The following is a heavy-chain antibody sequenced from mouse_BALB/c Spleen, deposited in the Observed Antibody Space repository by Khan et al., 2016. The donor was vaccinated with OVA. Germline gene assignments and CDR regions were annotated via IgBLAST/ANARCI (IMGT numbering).Heavy chain of an antibody. V-gene: IGHV1S41*01. J-gene: IGHJ4*01. D-gene: IGHD1-1*01. CDR1: GYTFTSYW. CDR3: AISNYYGSGLYAMDY. CDR2: IGPGSGST. Sequence: DLVKPGASVKLSCRASGYTFTSYWINWIKQRPGQGLEWIGRIGPGSGSTSYNEMFRGKALLTVDTSSSTAYIQLSSLSSEDSAVCFCAISNYYGSGLYAMDYWGQGTSVTVSS.